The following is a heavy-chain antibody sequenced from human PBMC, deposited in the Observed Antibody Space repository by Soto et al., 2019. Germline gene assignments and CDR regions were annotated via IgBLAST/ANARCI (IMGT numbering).Heavy chain of an antibody. CDR3: ARISRDGYNYGNWYFDL. CDR2: IFSNDEK. D-gene: IGHD5-12*01. J-gene: IGHJ2*01. V-gene: IGHV2-26*01. Sequence: SGRTLGTPKETLTLTCAVSGFSLSNARMGVSWIRQPPGKALEWLAHIFSNDEKSYSTSLKSRLTISKDTSKSQVVLTMTNMDPVDTATYYCARISRDGYNYGNWYFDLWGRGTLVTVSS. CDR1: GFSLSNARMG.